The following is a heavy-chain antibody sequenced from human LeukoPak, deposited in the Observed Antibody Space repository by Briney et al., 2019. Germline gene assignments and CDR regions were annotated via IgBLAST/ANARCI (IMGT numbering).Heavy chain of an antibody. CDR3: AREYCSSTSCYGMDV. V-gene: IGHV3-53*01. CDR2: IYSGGST. Sequence: PGGSLRLSCAASGFTVRSNYMSWVRQAPGKGLEWVSVIYSGGSTYADSVKGRFTISRDNSKNTLYLQMNSLRAEDTAVYYCAREYCSSTSCYGMDVWGQGTTVTVSS. CDR1: GFTVRSNY. D-gene: IGHD2-2*01. J-gene: IGHJ6*02.